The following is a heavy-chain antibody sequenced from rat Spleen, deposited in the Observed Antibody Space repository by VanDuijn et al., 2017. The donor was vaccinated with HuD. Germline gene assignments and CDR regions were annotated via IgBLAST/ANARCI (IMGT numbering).Heavy chain of an antibody. Sequence: EVQLVESGGGLVQPGRSLKLSCVPSGFTFNDYWMTWIRQASGKGLEWVASISFEGSSTYYGAAVKGRFTISRDNSESTLYLPMNSLRSEETATYYCARHMPPTSYVMDAWGQGASVTVSS. D-gene: IGHD3-4*01. CDR3: ARHMPPTSYVMDA. V-gene: IGHV5-31*01. CDR1: GFTFNDYW. J-gene: IGHJ4*01. CDR2: ISFEGSST.